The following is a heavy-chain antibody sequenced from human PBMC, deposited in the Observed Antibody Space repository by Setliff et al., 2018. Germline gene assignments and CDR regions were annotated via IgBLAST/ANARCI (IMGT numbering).Heavy chain of an antibody. CDR2: SNVGNDNT. J-gene: IGHJ3*01. CDR1: GYIFAGYY. Sequence: ASVKVSCKASGYIFAGYYMHWVRQAPGQRLEWMGWSNVGNDNTNYAQRFQGRVTMTTDTSTSAAYMELRSLRSDDTAVYYCAISTLSICSGGTCPNAFGVWGQGTMVTVSS. V-gene: IGHV1-18*04. D-gene: IGHD2-15*01. CDR3: AISTLSICSGGTCPNAFGV.